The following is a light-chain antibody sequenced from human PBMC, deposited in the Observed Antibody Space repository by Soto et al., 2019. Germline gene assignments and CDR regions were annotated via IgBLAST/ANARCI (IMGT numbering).Light chain of an antibody. CDR2: DVT. V-gene: IGLV2-14*01. CDR3: YSYTNINTWV. Sequence: QSVLTQPASVSGSPGQTITISCTGTSSDVGGYNYVSWYQQSPGKAPKVIIYDVTNRPSGVSNRFSGSKSANTASLTISGLQAEDEADYYCYSYTNINTWVFGGGTKLTVL. J-gene: IGLJ3*02. CDR1: SSDVGGYNY.